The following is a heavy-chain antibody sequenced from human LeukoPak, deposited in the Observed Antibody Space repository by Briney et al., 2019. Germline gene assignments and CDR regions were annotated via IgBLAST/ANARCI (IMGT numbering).Heavy chain of an antibody. D-gene: IGHD2-21*02. CDR3: ATGLTPNTFDV. CDR1: GYSPSVYN. CDR2: MNPKSGDP. Sequence: ASVKVSCKASGYSPSVYNINWVRQATGQGLEWMGSMNPKSGDPVYAQKFQGRVTMTRGTSTNTVDMELSSLRSEDTAVYYCATGLTPNTFDVWGQGTMVTVSS. V-gene: IGHV1-8*02. J-gene: IGHJ3*01.